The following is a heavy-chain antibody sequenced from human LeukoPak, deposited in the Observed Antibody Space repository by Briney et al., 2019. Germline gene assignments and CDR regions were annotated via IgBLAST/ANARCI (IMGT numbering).Heavy chain of an antibody. CDR2: ISYDGSNE. D-gene: IGHD3-10*01. CDR1: GFTFSSYC. Sequence: GGSLRLSCAASGFTFSSYCMNWVRQAPGKGLEWVAVISYDGSNEYYADSVRGRFTISRDNSKNTLYLQMNSLRAEDTAVYYCARDRGPSTPYIDYWGQGTLVTVSS. V-gene: IGHV3-30*03. CDR3: ARDRGPSTPYIDY. J-gene: IGHJ4*02.